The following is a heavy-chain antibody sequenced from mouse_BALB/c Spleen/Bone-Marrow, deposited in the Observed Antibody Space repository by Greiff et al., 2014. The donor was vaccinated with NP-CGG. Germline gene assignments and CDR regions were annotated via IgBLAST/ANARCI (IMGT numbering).Heavy chain of an antibody. Sequence: VHLVESGAELMKPGASVKISCKATGYTFSTYWIEWVKQRPGHGLEWIGEILPGSGSTNYNEKFKGKATFTADTSSNTVYMQLSSLTSEDSAVYYCARWYYGSGSFAYWGQGTLVTVSA. CDR2: ILPGSGST. J-gene: IGHJ3*01. D-gene: IGHD1-1*01. CDR1: GYTFSTYW. CDR3: ARWYYGSGSFAY. V-gene: IGHV1-9*01.